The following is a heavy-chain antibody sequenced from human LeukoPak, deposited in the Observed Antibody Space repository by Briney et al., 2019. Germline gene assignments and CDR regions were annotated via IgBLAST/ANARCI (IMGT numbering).Heavy chain of an antibody. CDR1: GGSFSGYY. V-gene: IGHV4-34*01. Sequence: PSETLSLTCAVYGGSFSGYYWGWIRQPPGKWLEWIGYIYYSGTTNYNPSLKGRVTISADTAKNQFSLQLSSVTAADTAVYYCARNHCSGGSCYFDYWGQGTRVTVSS. D-gene: IGHD2-15*01. CDR3: ARNHCSGGSCYFDY. CDR2: IYYSGTT. J-gene: IGHJ4*02.